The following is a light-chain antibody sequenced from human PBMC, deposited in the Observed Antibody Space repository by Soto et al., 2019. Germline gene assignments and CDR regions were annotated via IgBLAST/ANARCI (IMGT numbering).Light chain of an antibody. V-gene: IGKV1-39*01. CDR2: AAS. Sequence: DIQMTQSKSSLSASVGERFTIPCRASQSISSYLNWYQQKPGKAPKLLIYAASSLQSGVPSRFSGSGSGTDFTLTISSLQPEDFATYYCQQSYSTPHTFGQGTKVDIK. J-gene: IGKJ1*01. CDR3: QQSYSTPHT. CDR1: QSISSY.